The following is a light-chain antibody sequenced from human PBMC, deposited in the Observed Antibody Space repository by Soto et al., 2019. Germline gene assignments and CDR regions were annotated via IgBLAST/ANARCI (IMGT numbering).Light chain of an antibody. CDR2: GES. V-gene: IGKV3-20*01. J-gene: IGKJ4*01. CDR3: QQYTTSLLT. CDR1: QNISNNY. Sequence: EIVLTQSPGTLSLSPGEAATLSCSASQNISNNYLAWYQQKPGQAPRLLIHGESSRATGIPDRFSGSGSGTDFTLTISRLEPEDFAVYYCQQYTTSLLTFGGGTKVEIK.